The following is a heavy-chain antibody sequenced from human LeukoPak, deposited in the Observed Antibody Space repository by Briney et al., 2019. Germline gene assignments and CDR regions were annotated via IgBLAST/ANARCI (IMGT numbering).Heavy chain of an antibody. CDR2: INQNGGET. CDR1: GFTFSDFW. D-gene: IGHD6-13*01. CDR3: ARDGTAPGLYFDL. V-gene: IGHV3-7*01. Sequence: GGSLRLSCAVSGFTFSDFWMNWFRRSPGKGLEWVASINQNGGETSYVDSVKGRFTISRDNPKNSLYLQMSSLRAEDTALYYCARDGTAPGLYFDLCGQGTLVTVSS. J-gene: IGHJ4*01.